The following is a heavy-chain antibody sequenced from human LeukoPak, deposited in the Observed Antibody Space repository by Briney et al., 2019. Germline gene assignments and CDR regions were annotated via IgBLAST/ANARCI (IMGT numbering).Heavy chain of an antibody. CDR1: GGTFSSYA. Sequence: APVKVSCKASGGTFSSYAISWVRQAPGQGLEWMGGIIPIFGTANYAQKFQGRVTITADESTSTAYMELSSLRSEDTAVYCCARAQYCSSASCYGRSAGIFDYWGQGTLVTVSS. J-gene: IGHJ4*02. CDR3: ARAQYCSSASCYGRSAGIFDY. CDR2: IIPIFGTA. V-gene: IGHV1-69*13. D-gene: IGHD2-2*01.